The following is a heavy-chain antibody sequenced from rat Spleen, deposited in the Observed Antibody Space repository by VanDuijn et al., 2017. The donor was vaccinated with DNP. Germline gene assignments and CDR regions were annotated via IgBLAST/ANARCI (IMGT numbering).Heavy chain of an antibody. CDR3: ASDGDYYDGYWPHWFAY. CDR1: GYASAQAG. V-gene: IGHV9-8*01. D-gene: IGHD1-12*03. CDR2: INTNTGKT. J-gene: IGHJ3*01. Sequence: QIQLVQSGPEVKKPGESVKISCEASGYASAQAGMQWLQQAQGKSLKWMGWINTNTGKTTYAADFTGRFVFSLGTSASTAYLQITNLKNEDMATYFCASDGDYYDGYWPHWFAYWGQGTLVTVSS.